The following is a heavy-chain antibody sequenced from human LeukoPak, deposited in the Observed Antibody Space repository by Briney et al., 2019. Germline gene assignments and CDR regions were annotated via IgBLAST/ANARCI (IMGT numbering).Heavy chain of an antibody. V-gene: IGHV3-21*01. D-gene: IGHD3-10*01. CDR1: GFTFSSYS. CDR2: ISSSSSYI. Sequence: GGSLRLSCAASGFTFSSYSMHWVRQAPGKGLEWVSSISSSSSYIYYADSVKGRFTISRDNAKNSLYLQMNSLRAEDTAVYYCARGLLWFGESTPDYGMDVWGKGTTVTVSS. J-gene: IGHJ6*04. CDR3: ARGLLWFGESTPDYGMDV.